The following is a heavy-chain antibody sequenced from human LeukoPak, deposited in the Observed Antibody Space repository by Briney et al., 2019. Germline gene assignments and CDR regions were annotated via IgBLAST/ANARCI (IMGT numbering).Heavy chain of an antibody. CDR2: IYTSGST. J-gene: IGHJ4*02. V-gene: IGHV4-4*07. CDR1: GGSISSYY. CDR3: ARDRLGCGGDCYDYFDY. D-gene: IGHD2-21*01. Sequence: NPSETLSLTCTVSGGSISSYYWSWIRQPAGKGLEWIGRIYTSGSTNYNPSLKSRVTMSVDTSKNQFSLKLSSVTAADTAVYYCARDRLGCGGDCYDYFDYWGQGTLVTVSS.